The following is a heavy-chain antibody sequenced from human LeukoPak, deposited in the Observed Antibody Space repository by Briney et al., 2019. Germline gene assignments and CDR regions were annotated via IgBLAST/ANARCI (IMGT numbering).Heavy chain of an antibody. CDR2: IIPIFGIA. V-gene: IGHV1-69*04. J-gene: IGHJ4*02. CDR3: ARETDLGGYDLFDY. D-gene: IGHD5-12*01. Sequence: SVKVSCKASGGTFSSYAISWVRQAPGQGLEWMGRIIPIFGIANYAQKFQGRVTITADKSTSTAYMELGSLRSEDTAVYYCARETDLGGYDLFDYWGQGTLVTVSS. CDR1: GGTFSSYA.